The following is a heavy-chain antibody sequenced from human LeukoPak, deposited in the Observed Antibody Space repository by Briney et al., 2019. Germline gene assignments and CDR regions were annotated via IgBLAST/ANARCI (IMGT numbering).Heavy chain of an antibody. V-gene: IGHV4-39*01. CDR1: SDSISNSAYH. J-gene: IGHJ4*02. CDR3: ARLLVGVITTHSGDC. CDR2: IYYSRGT. Sequence: SETLSLTCAVSSDSISNSAYHWGWIHQPPRRGLEWIGTIYYSRGTYYNPSLKSRVTISVDTSKNQFSLKLSSVTAADTAVYYCARLLVGVITTHSGDCWGQGTLVTVSS. D-gene: IGHD3-22*01.